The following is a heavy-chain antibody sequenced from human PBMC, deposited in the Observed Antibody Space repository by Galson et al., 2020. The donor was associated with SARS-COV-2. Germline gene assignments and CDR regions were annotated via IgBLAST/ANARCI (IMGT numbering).Heavy chain of an antibody. J-gene: IGHJ5*02. CDR3: ARVPLDSSGWFPFDP. CDR2: IYYSGST. Sequence: SETLSLTCTVSGGSISSSSYYWGWIRQPPGKGLEWIGSIYYSGSTYYNPSLKSRVTISVDTSKNQFSLKLSSVTAADTAVYYCARVPLDSSGWFPFDPWGQGTLVTVSS. CDR1: GGSISSSSYY. D-gene: IGHD6-19*01. V-gene: IGHV4-39*07.